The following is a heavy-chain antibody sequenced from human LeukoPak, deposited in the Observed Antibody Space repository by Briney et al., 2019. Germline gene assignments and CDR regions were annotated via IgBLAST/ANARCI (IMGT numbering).Heavy chain of an antibody. D-gene: IGHD4-17*01. V-gene: IGHV4-30-4*01. J-gene: IGHJ2*01. CDR2: IYYSGST. Sequence: SETLSLTCTVSGGSISSGDYYWSWIRQPAGKGLEWIGYIYYSGSTYYNPSLKSRVTISVDTSKNQFSLKLSSVTAADTAVYYCARKGQARHHDYGDYIHYWYFDLWGRGTLVTVSS. CDR3: ARKGQARHHDYGDYIHYWYFDL. CDR1: GGSISSGDYY.